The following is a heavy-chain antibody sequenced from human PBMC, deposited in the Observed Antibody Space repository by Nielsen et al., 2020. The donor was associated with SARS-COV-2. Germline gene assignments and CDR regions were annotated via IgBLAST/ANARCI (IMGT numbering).Heavy chain of an antibody. CDR1: GGTFSSYA. CDR3: ARSKGQQLVPGY. Sequence: ASVKVSCKASGGTFSSYAISWVRQAPGQGLEWMGIINPSGGSTSYAQKFQGRVTMTRDTSTSTAYMELRSLRSDDTAVYYCARSKGQQLVPGYWGQGTLVTVSS. J-gene: IGHJ4*02. D-gene: IGHD6-13*01. CDR2: INPSGGST. V-gene: IGHV1-46*01.